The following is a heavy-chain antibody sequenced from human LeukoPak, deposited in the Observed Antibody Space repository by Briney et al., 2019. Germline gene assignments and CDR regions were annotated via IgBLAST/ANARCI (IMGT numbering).Heavy chain of an antibody. V-gene: IGHV3-21*01. D-gene: IGHD6-13*01. J-gene: IGHJ4*02. CDR1: GFTFSSYS. CDR3: ARDSGSSWYPTALDY. Sequence: PGGSLRLSCAASGFTFSSYSMNWVRQAPGKGLEWVSSISSSSSYIYYADSVKGRFTISRDNAKNSLYLQMNSLRAEDTAVYYCARDSGSSWYPTALDYWGQGTLVTVSS. CDR2: ISSSSSYI.